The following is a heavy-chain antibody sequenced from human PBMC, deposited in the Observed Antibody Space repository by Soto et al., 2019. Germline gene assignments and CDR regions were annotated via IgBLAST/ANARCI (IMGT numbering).Heavy chain of an antibody. CDR1: GFTFSSYA. D-gene: IGHD5-18*01. CDR2: ISVSGGSP. V-gene: IGHV3-23*01. CDR3: AKEATAMVNYYYGMDV. J-gene: IGHJ6*02. Sequence: PGGSLRLSCAASGFTFSSYAMSWVRQAPGKGLECVSAISVSGGSPYYADSVKGRFTISRDNSKNTLYLQMNSLRAEDTAVYYCAKEATAMVNYYYGMDVWGQGTTVTVSS.